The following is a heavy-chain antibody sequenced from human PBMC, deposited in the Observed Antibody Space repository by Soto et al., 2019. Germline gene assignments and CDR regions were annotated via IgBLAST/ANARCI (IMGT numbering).Heavy chain of an antibody. J-gene: IGHJ6*02. CDR1: GYTFTRYG. CDR2: ISGYNGDT. CDR3: AKNGQPPYYYYGMDV. D-gene: IGHD2-8*01. V-gene: IGHV1-18*01. Sequence: QGQLVQSGAEVKKPGASVKVSGKASGYTFTRYGTSWVRQAPGQGLEWMGWISGYNGDTNYAQKFQGRVTMTIDTSTLTTYMELRSLTSDDTAVYYCAKNGQPPYYYYGMDVWGQGTTVTVSS.